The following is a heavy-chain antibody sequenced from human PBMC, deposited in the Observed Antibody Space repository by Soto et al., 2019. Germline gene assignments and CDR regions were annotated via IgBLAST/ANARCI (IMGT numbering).Heavy chain of an antibody. J-gene: IGHJ4*02. D-gene: IGHD3-10*01. CDR1: GFTFSSYA. V-gene: IGHV3-23*01. CDR2: ISGSGGST. CDR3: AKDPGGSGSYSPSFDY. Sequence: GGSLRLSCAASGFTFSSYAMSWVRQAPGKGLEWVSAISGSGGSTYYADSVKGRFTISRDNSKNTLYLQMNSLRAEDTAVYYCAKDPGGSGSYSPSFDYWGQGTLVTVSS.